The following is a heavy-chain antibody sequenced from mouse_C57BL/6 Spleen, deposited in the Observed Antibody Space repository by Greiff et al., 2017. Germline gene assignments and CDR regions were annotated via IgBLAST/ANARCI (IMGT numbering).Heavy chain of an antibody. D-gene: IGHD2-4*01. CDR1: GFTFSSYA. CDR2: ISDGGSYT. Sequence: EVQLLESGGGLVKPGGSLKLSCTASGFTFSSYAMSWVRQTPEKRLEWVATISDGGSYTYYPDNVKGRFTISRDNAKNNLYLQMSHLKSEDTAMYYCARDQDYDDYFDYWGQGTTLTVSS. J-gene: IGHJ2*01. V-gene: IGHV5-4*01. CDR3: ARDQDYDDYFDY.